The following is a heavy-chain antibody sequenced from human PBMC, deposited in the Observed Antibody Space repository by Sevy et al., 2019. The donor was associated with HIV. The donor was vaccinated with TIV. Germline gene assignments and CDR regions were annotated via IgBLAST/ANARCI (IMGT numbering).Heavy chain of an antibody. CDR2: GSDTGTA. D-gene: IGHD3-3*01. CDR3: ARLTIFGVLSHNWFDP. CDR1: GGSISSNNDY. Sequence: SETLSLTCTVSGGSISSNNDYWVWIRQPPGKGLEWIGSGSDTGTAYYNPSLKSRITISVDTSQNQFSLRLKSVTAADTAMYYCARLTIFGVLSHNWFDPWGQGTLVTVSS. V-gene: IGHV4-39*01. J-gene: IGHJ5*02.